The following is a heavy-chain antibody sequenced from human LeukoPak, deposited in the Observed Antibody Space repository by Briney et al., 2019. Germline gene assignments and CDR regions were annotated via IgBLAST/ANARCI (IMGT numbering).Heavy chain of an antibody. J-gene: IGHJ4*02. V-gene: IGHV3-30*02. CDR1: GFTFSNSG. CDR2: IRYDGSNT. Sequence: GGSLRLSCAASGFTFSNSGMHWVRQAPGMGLEGVAFIRYDGSNTYYADSVRGRFTISRDNSKNTLYLQMTSLRTEDTAVYYCAKNPGYSSTWYLLDCRGQGTLVTVSS. D-gene: IGHD6-13*01. CDR3: AKNPGYSSTWYLLDC.